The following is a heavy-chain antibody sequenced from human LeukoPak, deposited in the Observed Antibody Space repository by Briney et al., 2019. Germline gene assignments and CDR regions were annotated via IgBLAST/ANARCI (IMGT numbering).Heavy chain of an antibody. J-gene: IGHJ4*02. CDR2: IYHSGST. Sequence: SETLSLTCTVSGYSISSGYYWGWIRQPPGKGLEWIGSIYHSGSTYYNPSLKSRVTISVDTSKNQFSLKLSSVTAADTAVYYCARDLPVAGTGSGYWGQGTLVTVSS. CDR3: ARDLPVAGTGSGY. CDR1: GYSISSGYY. D-gene: IGHD6-19*01. V-gene: IGHV4-38-2*02.